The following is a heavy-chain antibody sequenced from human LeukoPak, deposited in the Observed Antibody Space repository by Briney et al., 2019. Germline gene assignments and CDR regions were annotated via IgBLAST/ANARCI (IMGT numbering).Heavy chain of an antibody. CDR1: GFTVSSNY. Sequence: LPGGSLRLSCAASGFTVSSNYMSWVRQAPGKGLEWVSVVYSGGSTYYADSVKGRFTISRDNSKNTLYLQMNSLRAEDTAVYYCAKTGNPATGDYWGQGTLVTVSS. V-gene: IGHV3-53*01. J-gene: IGHJ4*02. CDR3: AKTGNPATGDY. CDR2: VYSGGST. D-gene: IGHD1-1*01.